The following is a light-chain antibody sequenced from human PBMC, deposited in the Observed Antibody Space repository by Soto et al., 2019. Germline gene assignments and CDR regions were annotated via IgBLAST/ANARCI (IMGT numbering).Light chain of an antibody. CDR3: HHDCSAPLT. Sequence: IVMTQSPDSLAVSLGEMATINCKSSQSVLSSANNENYLSWFQQKPGQPPKVLIYGASTRGSGVPDRFSGSGSGTDFTLTISSLHAADVAVYDCHHDCSAPLTFGGGTKVEIK. CDR1: QSVLSSANNENY. J-gene: IGKJ4*01. V-gene: IGKV4-1*01. CDR2: GAS.